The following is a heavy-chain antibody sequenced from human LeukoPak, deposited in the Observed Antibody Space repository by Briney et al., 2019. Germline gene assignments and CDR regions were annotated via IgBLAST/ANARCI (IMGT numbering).Heavy chain of an antibody. V-gene: IGHV4-34*01. CDR1: GGSFSGYN. CDR2: INHSGSN. Sequence: SETLSLTCAVYGGSFSGYNWSWIRQPPGKGLEWIGEINHSGSNNYNPSLKSRVTISVDTSKNQFSLKLTSVTAADTAVYYCARGPLGYCSSTSCSKGAFDIWGQGTMVTVSS. J-gene: IGHJ3*02. CDR3: ARGPLGYCSSTSCSKGAFDI. D-gene: IGHD2-2*01.